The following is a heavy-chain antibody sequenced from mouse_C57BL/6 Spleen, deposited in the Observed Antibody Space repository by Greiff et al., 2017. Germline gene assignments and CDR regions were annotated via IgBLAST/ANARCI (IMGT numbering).Heavy chain of an antibody. CDR1: GYTFTDYE. CDR3: TPTAQATY. Sequence: QVQLKESGAELVRPGASVTLSCKASGYTFTDYEMHWVKQTPVHGLEWIGAIDPETGGTAYNQKFKGKAILTADKSSSTAYMELRSLTSWDSAVYYCTPTAQATYWGKGTLVTVSA. CDR2: IDPETGGT. D-gene: IGHD3-2*02. J-gene: IGHJ3*01. V-gene: IGHV1-15*01.